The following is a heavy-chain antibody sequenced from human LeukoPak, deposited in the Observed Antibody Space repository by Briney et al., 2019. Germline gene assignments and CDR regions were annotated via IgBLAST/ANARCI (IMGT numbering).Heavy chain of an antibody. Sequence: GASLTLSCAASGFTFISYAISWVRQAPGKWLEWVSAISVSGGSTYYADSVKGRFTISRDNSKNTLYLQMNSLRAEDTAVYYCAKEGKYQLLFRNYYFDYWGQGTLVTVSS. CDR2: ISVSGGST. CDR3: AKEGKYQLLFRNYYFDY. D-gene: IGHD2-2*01. V-gene: IGHV3-23*01. CDR1: GFTFISYA. J-gene: IGHJ4*02.